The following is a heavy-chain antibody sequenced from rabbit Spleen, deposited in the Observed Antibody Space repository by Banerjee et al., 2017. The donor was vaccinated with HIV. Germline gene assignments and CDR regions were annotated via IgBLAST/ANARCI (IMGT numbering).Heavy chain of an antibody. Sequence: QQQLVESGGGLVQPGGSLKLSCKASGFDFSRYGVSWVRQAPGKGLEWIGYIDPIFGSTYYASWAKGRFTISKTPSTTVTLQMTSLTAADTATYFCAREVEIYTGYVGYGVPNYGMDLWGPGTLVTVS. CDR2: IDPIFGST. J-gene: IGHJ6*01. D-gene: IGHD7-1*01. CDR1: GFDFSRYG. V-gene: IGHV1S39*01. CDR3: AREVEIYTGYVGYGVPNYGMDL.